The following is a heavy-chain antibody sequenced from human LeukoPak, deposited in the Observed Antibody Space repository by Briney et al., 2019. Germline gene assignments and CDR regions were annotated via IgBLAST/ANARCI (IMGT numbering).Heavy chain of an antibody. CDR3: ARDVSSGWPAYYYYGMDV. CDR1: GFTFSSYS. V-gene: IGHV3-21*01. Sequence: GGSLRLSCAASGFTFSSYSMNRVRQAPGKGLEWVSSISSSSSYIYYADSVKGRFTISRDNAKNSLYLQMNSLRAEDTAVYYCARDVSSGWPAYYYYGMDVWGQGTTVTVSS. J-gene: IGHJ6*02. CDR2: ISSSSSYI. D-gene: IGHD6-19*01.